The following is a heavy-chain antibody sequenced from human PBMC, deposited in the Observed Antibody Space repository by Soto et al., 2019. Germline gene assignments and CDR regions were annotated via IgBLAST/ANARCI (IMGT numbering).Heavy chain of an antibody. V-gene: IGHV1-2*04. J-gene: IGHJ6*02. Sequence: ASVKVSCKASGYSFTDYHMHWVRQAPGQGLEWLGRINPKSGGTSTAQKFQGWVTMTRDRSISTVYMELTRLRSDDTAVYFCARGHSTDCSNGVCSFFYNHEMDVWGQGTTVTGSS. CDR2: INPKSGGT. CDR1: GYSFTDYH. D-gene: IGHD2-8*01. CDR3: ARGHSTDCSNGVCSFFYNHEMDV.